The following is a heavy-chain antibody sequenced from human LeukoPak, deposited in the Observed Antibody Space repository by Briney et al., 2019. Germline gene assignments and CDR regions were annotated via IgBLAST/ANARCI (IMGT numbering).Heavy chain of an antibody. CDR2: INPNSGGT. CDR3: AKDKIILFRGVIGYFDY. V-gene: IGHV1-2*02. J-gene: IGHJ4*02. D-gene: IGHD3-10*01. CDR1: GYTFTGYY. Sequence: GASVKVSCKASGYTFTGYYMHWVRQAPGQGLEWMGWINPNSGGTNYAQKFQGRVTMTRDTSISTAYMELSRLRSDDTAVYYCAKDKIILFRGVIGYFDYWGQGTRVTVSS.